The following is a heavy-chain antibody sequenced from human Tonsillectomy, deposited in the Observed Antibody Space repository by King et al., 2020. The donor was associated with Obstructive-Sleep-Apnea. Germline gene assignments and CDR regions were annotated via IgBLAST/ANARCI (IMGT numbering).Heavy chain of an antibody. J-gene: IGHJ4*02. CDR1: GFTVSSNE. V-gene: IGHV3-38-3*01. CDR2: ISGGST. D-gene: IGHD6-13*01. CDR3: LPLWPKFPSRRGTSIAAAGIRAVAGTGTQFDY. Sequence: VQLVESRGVLVQPGGSLRLSCAASGFTVSSNEMSWVRQAPGKGLEWVSSISGGSTYYADSRQGRFTISRDNSKNTLHLQMNSLRAEDTAVYGYLPLWPKFPSRRGTSIAAAGIRAVAGTGTQFDYWGQGTLVTVSS.